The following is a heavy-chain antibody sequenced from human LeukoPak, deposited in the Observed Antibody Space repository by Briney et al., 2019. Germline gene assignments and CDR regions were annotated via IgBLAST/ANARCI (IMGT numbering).Heavy chain of an antibody. Sequence: GGSLRLSCAACGFTFSDYYMSWIRQAPGKGLEWVSYISSSGSTIYYADSVKGRFTISRDNAKNSLYLQMNSLRAEDTAVYYWARGQYRANSIGAGSFDYWGQGTLVTVSS. J-gene: IGHJ4*02. D-gene: IGHD6-13*01. CDR3: ARGQYRANSIGAGSFDY. CDR2: ISSSGSTI. V-gene: IGHV3-11*04. CDR1: GFTFSDYY.